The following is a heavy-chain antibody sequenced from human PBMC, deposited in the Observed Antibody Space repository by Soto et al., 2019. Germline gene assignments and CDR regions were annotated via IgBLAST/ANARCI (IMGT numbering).Heavy chain of an antibody. CDR2: ISSGGTYI. CDR3: TRDQGGSYDSWFDP. D-gene: IGHD1-26*01. J-gene: IGHJ5*02. V-gene: IGHV3-21*01. Sequence: VQVMESGGGLVQPGGSLRLSCNFTFSMYSMNWVRQAPGKGLEWVASISSGGTYIKYADSVKGRFTISRDNAKNSVSLQMNSLRVDDTAVYFCTRDQGGSYDSWFDPWGQGTLVTVSS. CDR1: TFSMYS.